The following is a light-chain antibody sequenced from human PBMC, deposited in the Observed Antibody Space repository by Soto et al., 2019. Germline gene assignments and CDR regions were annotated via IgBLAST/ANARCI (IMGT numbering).Light chain of an antibody. CDR2: DAY. J-gene: IGKJ4*01. CDR3: QHYKTWPLA. CDR1: QGVGST. Sequence: EIVMTQSPATLSVSPGERVTLSCRASQGVGSTLAWYRQQPGQAPRLLIYDAYIRATGVPARFSGSGSGTEFTLTIRSMPSEDFAVYYCQHYKTWPLAFGGGTKVDIK. V-gene: IGKV3-15*01.